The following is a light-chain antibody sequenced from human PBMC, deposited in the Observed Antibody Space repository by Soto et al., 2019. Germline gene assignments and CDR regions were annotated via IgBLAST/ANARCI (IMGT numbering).Light chain of an antibody. Sequence: EIVMTQSPATLSVSPGEGATLSCRASESVSTNLAWYQQKPGQAPRLLIYAASTRATGVPARFSGSGSETEFTLTISSLQSEDVAAYYCQQYENWPWTFGQGTKVDI. CDR3: QQYENWPWT. V-gene: IGKV3-15*01. J-gene: IGKJ1*01. CDR2: AAS. CDR1: ESVSTN.